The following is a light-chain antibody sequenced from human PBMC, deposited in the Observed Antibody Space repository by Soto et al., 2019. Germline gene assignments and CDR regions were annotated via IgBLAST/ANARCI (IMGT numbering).Light chain of an antibody. CDR1: QSVSSSY. CDR3: QQRSNGIT. J-gene: IGKJ5*01. CDR2: GAS. Sequence: EIVLTQSPATLSLSPGERATLSCRASQSVSSSYLAWYQQKPGQAPRLLIYGASNRATGIPARFSGSGSGTEFTLTISSLEHEDFAVYYCQQRSNGITFGQGTRLAIK. V-gene: IGKV3-11*01.